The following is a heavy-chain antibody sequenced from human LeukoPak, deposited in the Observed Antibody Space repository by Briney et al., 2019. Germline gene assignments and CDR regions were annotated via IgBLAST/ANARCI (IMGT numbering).Heavy chain of an antibody. Sequence: SETLSLTCAVYGGSFSGYYWSWIRQPPGKGLEWIGEINHSGSTNYNPSLKSRVTISVDTSKNQFSLKLSSVTAADTAVYYCARRDLSWFDPWGQRTLVTVSS. D-gene: IGHD3-3*01. CDR1: GGSFSGYY. J-gene: IGHJ5*02. V-gene: IGHV4-34*01. CDR3: ARRDLSWFDP. CDR2: INHSGST.